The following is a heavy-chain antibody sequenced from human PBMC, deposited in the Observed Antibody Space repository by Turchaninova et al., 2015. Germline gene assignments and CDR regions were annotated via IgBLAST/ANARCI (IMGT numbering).Heavy chain of an antibody. CDR3: ARDSSSWTFLT. J-gene: IGHJ5*02. CDR1: GYSISSGYN. CDR2: MYRSGST. Sequence: QVQLQESGPGLVKPSETLSLTCACSGYSISSGYNWGWVRQPPGKGLEWIGTMYRSGSTYYNPSLKSRVTISADTSKNQFSLKLSSVTAADTAVYYCARDSSSWTFLTWGQGTLVTVSS. D-gene: IGHD6-13*01. V-gene: IGHV4-38-2*01.